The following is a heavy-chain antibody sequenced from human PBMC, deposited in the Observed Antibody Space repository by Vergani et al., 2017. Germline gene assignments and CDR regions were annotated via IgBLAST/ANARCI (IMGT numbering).Heavy chain of an antibody. J-gene: IGHJ4*02. V-gene: IGHV3-21*01. Sequence: EVQMVESGGGLVKPGGSLRLSCVASGFTFSHYSMNWVRQAPGKGLEWVSSISGNNDDVYYADSVKGRFTISRDNAKNSLYLDMSSLRAEDTAVYYCARRSGIVYDIFSGTQYFFDFWDQGTLVTVSS. CDR2: ISGNNDDV. CDR1: GFTFSHYS. CDR3: ARRSGIVYDIFSGTQYFFDF. D-gene: IGHD3-9*01.